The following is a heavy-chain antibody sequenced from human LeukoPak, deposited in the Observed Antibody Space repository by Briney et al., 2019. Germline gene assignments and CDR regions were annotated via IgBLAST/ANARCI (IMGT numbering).Heavy chain of an antibody. Sequence: ASVKVSCKASGGTFSSYAISWVRQAPGQGLEWMGGIIPIFGTANYAQKFQGRVTITADESTSTAYMELSSLRSEDTAVYYCARDRPAEDCSSTSCYWDWGQGILATVSS. CDR2: IIPIFGTA. J-gene: IGHJ4*02. CDR3: ARDRPAEDCSSTSCYWD. V-gene: IGHV1-69*13. D-gene: IGHD2-2*01. CDR1: GGTFSSYA.